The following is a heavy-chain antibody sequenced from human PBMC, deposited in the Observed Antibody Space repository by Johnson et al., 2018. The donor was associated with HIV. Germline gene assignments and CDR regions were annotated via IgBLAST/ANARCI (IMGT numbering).Heavy chain of an antibody. Sequence: QVQLVESGGGVVQPGRSLRLSCAASGFTFSSYAMHWVRQAPGKGLEWVAVISSDGSNKYYADSVKGRFTFSRDNSRNTLYLQMNSLRAEDTAVFYCARDQGGWGLGGDAFDIWGQGTMVTVSS. CDR2: ISSDGSNK. J-gene: IGHJ3*02. D-gene: IGHD3-16*01. CDR3: ARDQGGWGLGGDAFDI. V-gene: IGHV3-30-3*01. CDR1: GFTFSSYA.